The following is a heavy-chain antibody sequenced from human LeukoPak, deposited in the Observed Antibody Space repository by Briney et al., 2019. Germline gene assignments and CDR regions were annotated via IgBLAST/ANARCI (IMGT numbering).Heavy chain of an antibody. CDR3: ARDPNPYSSGWSLGYYYYGMDV. D-gene: IGHD6-19*01. CDR1: GFTFSSYA. J-gene: IGHJ6*02. Sequence: GGSLRLSCAASGFTFSSYATSWVRQAPGKGLEWVSAISSSGSTIYYADSVKGRFTISRDNAKNSLYLQMNSLRAEDTAVYYCARDPNPYSSGWSLGYYYYGMDVWGQGTTVTVSS. V-gene: IGHV3-21*04. CDR2: ISSSGSTI.